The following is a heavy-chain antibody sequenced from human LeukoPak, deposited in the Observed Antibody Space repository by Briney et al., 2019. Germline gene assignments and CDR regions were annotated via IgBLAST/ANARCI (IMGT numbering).Heavy chain of an antibody. J-gene: IGHJ2*01. Sequence: SETLSLTCAVSGYSISSGYYWGWIRQPPGKGLEWIGSIYHSGTTSYNPSLKGRVTISVDTSKTQFSLKMNSVTAADTAVYYCARLQRITMAGPDYWYFDLWGRGTLVTVSS. CDR3: ARLQRITMAGPDYWYFDL. V-gene: IGHV4-38-2*01. CDR2: IYHSGTT. CDR1: GYSISSGYY. D-gene: IGHD3-10*01.